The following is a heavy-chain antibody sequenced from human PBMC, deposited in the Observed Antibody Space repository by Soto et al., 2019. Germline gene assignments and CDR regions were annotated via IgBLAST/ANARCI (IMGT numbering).Heavy chain of an antibody. Sequence: QLQLQESGPGLVKPSQTLSLTCTISGGSISSGGSFWSWVRQHPGKGLEWIGYIYYSGNTYYNPSLKCRVTISVDTSKNQCSLKLSSVTAADTAVYYCAGIAAAGFDYWGQGTLVTVSS. CDR2: IYYSGNT. V-gene: IGHV4-31*03. D-gene: IGHD6-13*01. J-gene: IGHJ4*02. CDR1: GGSISSGGSF. CDR3: AGIAAAGFDY.